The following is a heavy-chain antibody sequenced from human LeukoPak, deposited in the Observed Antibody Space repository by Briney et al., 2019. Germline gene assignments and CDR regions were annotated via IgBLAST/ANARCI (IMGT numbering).Heavy chain of an antibody. CDR1: GFSFSTCA. J-gene: IGHJ4*02. V-gene: IGHV3-23*01. D-gene: IGHD5-18*01. Sequence: PGRSLRLSCAASGFSFSTCAMNWVRQTPGKGLEWVSTISGGGDGALYADSVKGRFTISRDNSKNTLFLQMNSLRSEDTAVYYCAKRTRGYSYGTLDYWGQGTLVTVSS. CDR2: ISGGGDGA. CDR3: AKRTRGYSYGTLDY.